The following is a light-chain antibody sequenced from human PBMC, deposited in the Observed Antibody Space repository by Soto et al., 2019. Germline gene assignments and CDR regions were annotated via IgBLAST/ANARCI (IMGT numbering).Light chain of an antibody. Sequence: EIVLTQSPGTMSLSPGERATLSCRASQSVFSSYLAWYQKKPGQAPRLLIYGASSRATGIPDRFSGSGSGTDFTLTISSLEPEDFALYYCQQYGSSPWTFXQGTKVDIK. J-gene: IGKJ1*01. V-gene: IGKV3-20*01. CDR1: QSVFSSY. CDR2: GAS. CDR3: QQYGSSPWT.